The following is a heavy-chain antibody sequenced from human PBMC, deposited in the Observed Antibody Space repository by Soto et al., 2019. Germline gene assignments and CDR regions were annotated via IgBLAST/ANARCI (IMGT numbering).Heavy chain of an antibody. D-gene: IGHD3-22*01. Sequence: GGSLRLSCAASGFTFSNAWMNWVRQAPGKGLEWVGRIKSKTDGGTTDYAAPVKGRFTISRDDSKNTLYLQMNSLKTEDTAVYYCTSRTNSSGNRDAFDIWGQGTMVTVSS. CDR1: GFTFSNAW. CDR3: TSRTNSSGNRDAFDI. J-gene: IGHJ3*02. CDR2: IKSKTDGGTT. V-gene: IGHV3-15*07.